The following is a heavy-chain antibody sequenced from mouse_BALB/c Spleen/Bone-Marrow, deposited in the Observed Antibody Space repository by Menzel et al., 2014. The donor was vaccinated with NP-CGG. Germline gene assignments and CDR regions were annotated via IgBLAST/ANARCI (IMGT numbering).Heavy chain of an antibody. CDR3: ARHGTGSWFAY. CDR1: GFAFSNYD. D-gene: IGHD4-1*01. J-gene: IGHJ3*01. CDR2: ISSGGGST. V-gene: IGHV5-12-1*01. Sequence: DVHLVESGGGLVKPGGSLKLSCAASGFAFSNYDMSWVRPTPEKRLEWVAYISSGGGSTYYPDTMKGRFTISRDNAKDTLYLQMSSLKSEDTAMYYCARHGTGSWFAYWGQGTLVTVSA.